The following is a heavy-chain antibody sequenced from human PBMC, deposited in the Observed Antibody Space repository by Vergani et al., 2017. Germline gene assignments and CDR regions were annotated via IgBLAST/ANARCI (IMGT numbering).Heavy chain of an antibody. J-gene: IGHJ4*02. D-gene: IGHD1-26*01. V-gene: IGHV3-74*01. Sequence: EVQLVESGGGLVQPVGSLRLSCAASGFTFSSYWMHWVRHAPGKGLVWVSRINSDGSSTSYADSVKGRFTISRDNAKNTLYLQMNSLRAEDTAVYYCARGRAWEHLGFDYWGQGTLVTVSS. CDR2: INSDGSST. CDR1: GFTFSSYW. CDR3: ARGRAWEHLGFDY.